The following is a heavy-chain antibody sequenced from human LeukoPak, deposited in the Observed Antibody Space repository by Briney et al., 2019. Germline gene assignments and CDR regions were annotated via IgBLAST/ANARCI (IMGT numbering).Heavy chain of an antibody. D-gene: IGHD3-16*01. CDR2: IIQISPTA. V-gene: IGHV1-69*05. J-gene: IGHJ5*01. CDR3: ARGRVSGSSLVSWFDS. CDR1: GGAFSGHA. Sequence: SVKVSCQASGGAFSGHAISWVRRAPGQGLEWMGGIIQISPTANYAQKFQGRLTITMDEFTTTTSMELTSLRSEDTAVYYCARGRVSGSSLVSWFDSWGQGTLVTVSS.